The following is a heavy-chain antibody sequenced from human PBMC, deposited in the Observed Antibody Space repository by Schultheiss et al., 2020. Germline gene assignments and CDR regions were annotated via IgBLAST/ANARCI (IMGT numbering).Heavy chain of an antibody. CDR1: GFTFSSYS. Sequence: GSLRLSCAASGFTFSSYSMNWVRQAPGKGLEWVSYISSSSSTIYYADSVKGRFTISRDNAKNSLYLQMNSLRDEDTAMYYCARDGSSGWYEVNWCDPWGQGPLGTVSS. CDR3: ARDGSSGWYEVNWCDP. CDR2: ISSSSSTI. V-gene: IGHV3-48*02. J-gene: IGHJ5*02. D-gene: IGHD6-19*01.